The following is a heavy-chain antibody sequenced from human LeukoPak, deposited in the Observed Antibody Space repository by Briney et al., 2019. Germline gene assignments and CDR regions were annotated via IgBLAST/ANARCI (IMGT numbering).Heavy chain of an antibody. CDR1: GGSFSGYY. D-gene: IGHD2-15*01. CDR2: VYYSVNT. Sequence: SETLSLTCAVYGGSFSGYYWSWIRQAPGKGLEWIGYVYYSVNTHYNPSLKSRITISVDTSKNQFSLKVTSVTAADTAVYYCARDRVVASSYYYGMDVWGQGTTVTVSS. V-gene: IGHV4-34*09. CDR3: ARDRVVASSYYYGMDV. J-gene: IGHJ6*02.